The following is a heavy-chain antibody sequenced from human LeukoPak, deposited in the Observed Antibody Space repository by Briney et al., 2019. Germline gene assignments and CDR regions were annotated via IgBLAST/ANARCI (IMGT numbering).Heavy chain of an antibody. CDR1: GFTFSSYS. J-gene: IGHJ3*02. CDR3: ARGGPPYYYDSSGYLTDDAFDI. V-gene: IGHV3-21*01. D-gene: IGHD3-22*01. CDR2: ISSSSSYI. Sequence: GGSLRLSCAASGFTFSSYSMNWVRQAPGKGLEWVSSISSSSSYIYYADSVKGRFTISRDNAKNSLYLQMNSLRAEDTAVYYCARGGPPYYYDSSGYLTDDAFDIWGQGTMVTVSS.